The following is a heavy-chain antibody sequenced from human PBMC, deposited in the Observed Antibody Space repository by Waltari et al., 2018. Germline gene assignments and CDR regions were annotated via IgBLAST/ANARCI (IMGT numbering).Heavy chain of an antibody. CDR1: EFTVSRNY. CDR3: ARAYSYGYFYFDY. D-gene: IGHD5-18*01. V-gene: IGHV3-66*02. Sequence: VQLVESGGGLVQPGGSLRLSCAASEFTVSRNYMSWVRQAPGKGLEWVSVIYSGGSTYYADSVKGRFTISRDNSKNTLFLQMNNLRVEDTAVYYCARAYSYGYFYFDYWGQGTLVTVSS. J-gene: IGHJ4*02. CDR2: IYSGGST.